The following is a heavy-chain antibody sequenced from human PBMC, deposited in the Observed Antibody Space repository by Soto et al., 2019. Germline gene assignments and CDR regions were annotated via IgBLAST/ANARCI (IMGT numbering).Heavy chain of an antibody. V-gene: IGHV3-33*01. CDR2: IWYDGSNK. J-gene: IGHJ4*02. CDR1: GFTFSNYG. D-gene: IGHD6-19*01. Sequence: QVQLVESGGGVVQPGRSLRLSCAASGFTFSNYGMHWVRQAPGKGLEWVAVIWYDGSNKYYADSVKGRFTISRDNSKNTLYLQMDSRRAEDTAVYYCARGAGAVAGTGDYWGQGTLVTVSS. CDR3: ARGAGAVAGTGDY.